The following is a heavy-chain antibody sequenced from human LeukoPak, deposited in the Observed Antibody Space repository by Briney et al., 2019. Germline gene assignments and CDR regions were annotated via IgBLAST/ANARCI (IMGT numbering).Heavy chain of an antibody. Sequence: AGGSLRLSCAASAFTFNSSSMCWVRQAPRKGLEWVSTISGSGGSSYYADSVKGRFTISRDDSKNTLYLQMHSLRAEDTSVYYCAKITTNWGQGTLVTVSS. D-gene: IGHD1-1*01. V-gene: IGHV3-23*01. CDR2: ISGSGGSS. CDR3: AKITTN. CDR1: AFTFNSSS. J-gene: IGHJ4*02.